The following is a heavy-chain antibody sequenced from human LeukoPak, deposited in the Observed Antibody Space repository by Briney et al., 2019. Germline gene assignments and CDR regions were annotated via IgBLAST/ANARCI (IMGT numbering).Heavy chain of an antibody. Sequence: GGSLRLSCAASGFTFSRYGMHWVRQAPGKGLEWVAVISYDGSNKYYVDSVKGRFTISKDNSKNTLYLQMNSLRAEDTAVYYCAEVARSGYWGQGTLVTVSS. CDR3: AEVARSGY. CDR1: GFTFSRYG. V-gene: IGHV3-30*18. J-gene: IGHJ4*02. CDR2: ISYDGSNK.